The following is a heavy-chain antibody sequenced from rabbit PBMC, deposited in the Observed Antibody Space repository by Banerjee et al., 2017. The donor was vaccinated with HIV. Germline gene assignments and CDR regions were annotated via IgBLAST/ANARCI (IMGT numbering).Heavy chain of an antibody. CDR1: GFSFSSSYY. CDR3: ARDLAGVIGWNFGL. Sequence: QSLEESGGDLVKPGASLTLTCTASGFSFSSSYYMWWVRQAPGKGLEWIACIYGGSNGNTYYANWAKGPFTISKTSSTTVTLQMTSLTAADTATYFCARDLAGVIGWNFGLWGPGTLVTVS. J-gene: IGHJ4*01. CDR2: IYGGSNGNT. D-gene: IGHD4-1*01. V-gene: IGHV1S40*01.